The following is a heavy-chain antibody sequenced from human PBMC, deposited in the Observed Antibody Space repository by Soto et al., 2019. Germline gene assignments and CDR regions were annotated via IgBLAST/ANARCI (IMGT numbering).Heavy chain of an antibody. V-gene: IGHV4-31*03. CDR1: GGSISSGGYY. CDR2: IYYSGST. Sequence: QVQLQESGPGLVKPSQILSLTCTVSGGSISSGGYYWSWIRQHPGKGLEWIGYIYYSGSTYYNPSPKGRVTISVDTSKNQFSLKLSSVTAADTAVYYCAREWRDYYFDYWGQGTLVTVSS. J-gene: IGHJ4*02. CDR3: AREWRDYYFDY.